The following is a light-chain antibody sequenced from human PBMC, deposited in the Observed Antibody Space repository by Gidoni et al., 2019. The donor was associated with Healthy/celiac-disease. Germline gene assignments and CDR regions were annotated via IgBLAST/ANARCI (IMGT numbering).Light chain of an antibody. CDR1: SSNIGSNT. Sequence: QSELTQPPSASGTPGQRVTISCSGSSSNIGSNTVNCYQQLPGTSPKLLIYSNNQRPSGVPDRFSGSKSGTSASLAISGLQSEDEADYYCAAWDDSLNGVVFGGGTKLTVL. CDR2: SNN. CDR3: AAWDDSLNGVV. V-gene: IGLV1-44*01. J-gene: IGLJ2*01.